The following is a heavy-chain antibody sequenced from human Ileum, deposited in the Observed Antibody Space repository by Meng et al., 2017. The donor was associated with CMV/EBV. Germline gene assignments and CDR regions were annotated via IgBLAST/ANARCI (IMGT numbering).Heavy chain of an antibody. J-gene: IGHJ4*02. Sequence: VSDYAMSWGRQAPGKGLEWVSGISSSGENTYYADSVTGRFTISRDSSKNTLYLQMNGLRAEDTALYYCAKRDFFHRTYHYFEFYFDNWGQGALVTVSS. D-gene: IGHD3-16*02. V-gene: IGHV3-23*01. CDR1: VSDYA. CDR3: AKRDFFHRTYHYFEFYFDN. CDR2: ISSSGENT.